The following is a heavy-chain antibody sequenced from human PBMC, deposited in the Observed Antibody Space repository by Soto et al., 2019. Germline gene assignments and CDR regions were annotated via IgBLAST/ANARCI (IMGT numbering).Heavy chain of an antibody. J-gene: IGHJ4*02. CDR3: ARRITIFGVVIIKAHYFDY. V-gene: IGHV4-34*01. Sequence: SETLSLTCAVYGGSFSGYYWSWIRQPPGKGLEWIGEINHSGSTNYNPSLKSRVTISVDTSKNQFSLKLSSVTAADTAVYYCARRITIFGVVIIKAHYFDYWGQGTLVTVS. CDR2: INHSGST. D-gene: IGHD3-3*01. CDR1: GGSFSGYY.